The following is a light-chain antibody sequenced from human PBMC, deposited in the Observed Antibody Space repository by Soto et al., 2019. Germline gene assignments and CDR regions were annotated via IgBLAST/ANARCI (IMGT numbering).Light chain of an antibody. Sequence: QSVLTQPPSVSAAPGQKVTISCSGSSSNIGNNYVSWYQQLPGTAPKLLIYENNKRPSGIPDRFSGSKSGTSATLGITGLESGDEADYHCATWDSSLSAYVFGTGTKVPVL. J-gene: IGLJ1*01. CDR1: SSNIGNNY. CDR3: ATWDSSLSAYV. V-gene: IGLV1-51*02. CDR2: ENN.